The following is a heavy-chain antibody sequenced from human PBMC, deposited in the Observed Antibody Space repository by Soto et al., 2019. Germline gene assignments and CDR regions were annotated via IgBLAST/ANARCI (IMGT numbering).Heavy chain of an antibody. CDR2: IKRDGSEK. Sequence: PGGSLRLSCAASGFSISDYWMSWVRQAPGKGLEWVANIKRDGSEKYYVDSVKGRFTISRDNAKNSLYLQMNSLRADDTAVYYCARDRDLAVPAAVNYFGSCGKGTLGTVSS. CDR1: GFSISDYW. CDR3: ARDRDLAVPAAVNYFGS. J-gene: IGHJ4*02. V-gene: IGHV3-7*01. D-gene: IGHD2-2*01.